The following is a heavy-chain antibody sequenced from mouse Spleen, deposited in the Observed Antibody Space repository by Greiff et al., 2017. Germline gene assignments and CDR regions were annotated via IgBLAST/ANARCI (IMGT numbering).Heavy chain of an antibody. CDR1: GYAFSSSW. Sequence: LVESGPELVKPGASVKISCKASGYAFSSSWMNWVKQRPGQGLEWIGRIYPGDGDTNYNGKFKGKATLTADKSSSTAYMQLSSLTSVDSAVYFCARSRLYGSGYFDYWGQGTTLTVSS. D-gene: IGHD1-1*01. J-gene: IGHJ2*01. CDR3: ARSRLYGSGYFDY. CDR2: IYPGDGDT. V-gene: IGHV1-82*01.